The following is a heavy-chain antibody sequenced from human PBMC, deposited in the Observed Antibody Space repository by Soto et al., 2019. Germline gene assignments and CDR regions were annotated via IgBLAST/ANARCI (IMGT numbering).Heavy chain of an antibody. J-gene: IGHJ4*02. V-gene: IGHV4-30-4*07. CDR3: ARLNSSSWPDY. CDR1: GGSISSGGYS. Sequence: SETLSLTCAVSGGSISSGGYSWSWIRQPPGKGLEWIGYIYYSGSTDYNPSLKGRVTISVDTSKNQFSLKLSSVTAADTAVYYCARLNSSSWPDYWGQGALVTVSS. D-gene: IGHD6-13*01. CDR2: IYYSGST.